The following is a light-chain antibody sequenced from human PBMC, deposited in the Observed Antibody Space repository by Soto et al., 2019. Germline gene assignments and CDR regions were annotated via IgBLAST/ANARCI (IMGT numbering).Light chain of an antibody. V-gene: IGKV3-20*01. J-gene: IGKJ1*01. CDR2: GAS. CDR1: QSVSSSY. CDR3: QQYGTSPRT. Sequence: EIVLTQSPGTLSLSPGERATLSCRASQSVSSSYLAWYQQKPGQAPRLLIYGASNRATGIPDRFNGSGSGTDFNLTIRRVEPEDFAVYYRQQYGTSPRTFGQGTKVEIK.